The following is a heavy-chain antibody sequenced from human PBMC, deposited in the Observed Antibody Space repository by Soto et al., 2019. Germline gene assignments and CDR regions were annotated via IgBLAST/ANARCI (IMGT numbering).Heavy chain of an antibody. CDR3: AREGVSSSWYNYYAMDV. Sequence: SSETLSLICTVSGGSISSYYWSWIRQPPGKGLEWIGYIYYSGITNYNPSLKSRVTISVDTSKNQFSLKLSSVTAADTAVYYCAREGVSSSWYNYYAMDVWGQGTTVTVSS. D-gene: IGHD6-13*01. CDR2: IYYSGIT. J-gene: IGHJ6*02. CDR1: GGSISSYY. V-gene: IGHV4-59*01.